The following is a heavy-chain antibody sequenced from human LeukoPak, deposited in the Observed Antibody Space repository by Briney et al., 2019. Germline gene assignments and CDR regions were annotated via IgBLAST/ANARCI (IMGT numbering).Heavy chain of an antibody. CDR2: ISYDGSNK. Sequence: GGSLRLSCAASGFTFSSYGMHWVRQAPGKGLEWVAVISYDGSNKYYADSVKGRFTISRDNSKNTLYLQVNSLRAEDTAVYYCAKLPMTTGTGFDYWGQGTLVTVSS. D-gene: IGHD4-17*01. CDR3: AKLPMTTGTGFDY. J-gene: IGHJ4*02. V-gene: IGHV3-30*18. CDR1: GFTFSSYG.